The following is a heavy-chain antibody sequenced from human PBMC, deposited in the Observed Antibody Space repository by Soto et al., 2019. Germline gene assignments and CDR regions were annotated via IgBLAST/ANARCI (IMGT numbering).Heavy chain of an antibody. CDR3: ARDGRWELLGDYYYGMDV. CDR1: AGSISSGGYY. Sequence: SETLSLTCTVSAGSISSGGYYWSWIRQHPGKGLEWIGYIYYSGSTYYNPSLKSRVTISVDTSKNQFSLKLSSVTAADTAVYYCARDGRWELLGDYYYGMDVWGQGTTVTVSS. CDR2: IYYSGST. D-gene: IGHD1-26*01. V-gene: IGHV4-31*03. J-gene: IGHJ6*02.